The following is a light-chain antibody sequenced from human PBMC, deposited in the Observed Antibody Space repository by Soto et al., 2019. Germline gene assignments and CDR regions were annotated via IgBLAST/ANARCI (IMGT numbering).Light chain of an antibody. CDR2: LEGSGSY. Sequence: QLVLTQSSSASASLGSSVKLTCTLSSGHSSYIIAWHQQQPGKAPRYLMKLEGSGSYNKGSGVPDRFSGSSSGDDRYLTISNLQFEDEADYYCETWDSNTRVFGGGTKVTVL. V-gene: IGLV4-60*02. CDR3: ETWDSNTRV. J-gene: IGLJ3*02. CDR1: SGHSSYI.